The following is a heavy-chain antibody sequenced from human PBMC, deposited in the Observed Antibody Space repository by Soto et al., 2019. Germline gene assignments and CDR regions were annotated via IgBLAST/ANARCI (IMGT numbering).Heavy chain of an antibody. V-gene: IGHV4-30-4*01. Sequence: SETLSLTCTVSGGSISIGDYYWSWIRHPPGKGLEWIGYIYYSGSTYYNPSLKSRVTISVDTSKNQFSLKLSSVTAADTAVYYCARDHYVYDILTGYGYYYGMDVWGQGTTVTVSS. J-gene: IGHJ6*02. CDR1: GGSISIGDYY. CDR2: IYYSGST. CDR3: ARDHYVYDILTGYGYYYGMDV. D-gene: IGHD3-9*01.